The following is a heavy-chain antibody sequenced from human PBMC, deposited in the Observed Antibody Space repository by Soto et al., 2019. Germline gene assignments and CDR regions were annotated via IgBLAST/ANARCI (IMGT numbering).Heavy chain of an antibody. Sequence: GGSLRLSCAASGFTFSSYAMSWVRQAPGKGLEWVSAISGSGGSTYYADSVKGRFTISRDNSKNTLYLQMNSLRAEDTAVYYCAKDASDSSSWYNTELAGPFFDYWGQGTLVTSPQ. CDR1: GFTFSSYA. CDR2: ISGSGGST. D-gene: IGHD6-13*01. CDR3: AKDASDSSSWYNTELAGPFFDY. V-gene: IGHV3-23*01. J-gene: IGHJ4*02.